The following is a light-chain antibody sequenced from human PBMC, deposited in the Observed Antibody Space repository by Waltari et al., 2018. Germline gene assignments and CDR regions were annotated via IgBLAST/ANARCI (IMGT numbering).Light chain of an antibody. V-gene: IGKV1-6*01. J-gene: IGKJ1*01. Sequence: AIQMTQSPSSLSAVVGDRLTITCRASQAIRNDLSWYQKKPGQAPKLLIYGASFLQRGVPSRFSSSGSGTDFILTISSLQPEDFATYYCLQDYSYPWTFGQGTNVDI. CDR1: QAIRND. CDR3: LQDYSYPWT. CDR2: GAS.